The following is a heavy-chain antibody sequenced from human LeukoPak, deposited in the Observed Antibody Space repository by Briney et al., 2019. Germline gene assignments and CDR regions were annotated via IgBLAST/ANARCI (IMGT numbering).Heavy chain of an antibody. D-gene: IGHD3-10*01. CDR2: IIQDGHKT. CDR3: ATADYYGSGRGGVSPPDH. Sequence: QPGGSLRLSCTTSGFNFPIYCMTWVRQAPGKGLEWVANIIQDGHKTEYVDSVKGRFTISRDNAKNSLFLQMNSLRVEDTAIYYCATADYYGSGRGGVSPPDHWGQGTLVTVSS. V-gene: IGHV3-7*01. CDR1: GFNFPIYC. J-gene: IGHJ4*02.